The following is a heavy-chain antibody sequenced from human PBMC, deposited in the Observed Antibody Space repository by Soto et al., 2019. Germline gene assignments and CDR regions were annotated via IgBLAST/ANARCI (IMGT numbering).Heavy chain of an antibody. D-gene: IGHD3-9*01. CDR1: GFTFSSYS. CDR2: SSSSSSYI. J-gene: IGHJ4*02. Sequence: EVQLVESGGGLVKPGGSLRLSCAASGFTFSSYSMNWVRQAPGKGLEWVSSSSSSSSYIYYADSVKGRFTISRDNAKNSLYLQMNSLRAEDTAVYYCARTDYDILTGYYQPFTYWGQGTLVTVSS. CDR3: ARTDYDILTGYYQPFTY. V-gene: IGHV3-21*01.